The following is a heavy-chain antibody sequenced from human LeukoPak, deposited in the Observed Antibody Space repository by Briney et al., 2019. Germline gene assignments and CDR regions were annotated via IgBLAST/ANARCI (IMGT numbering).Heavy chain of an antibody. D-gene: IGHD4-23*01. CDR3: ARDFGGNSDY. J-gene: IGHJ4*02. Sequence: GGSLRLSCAAFGFTVSSYWMHWVRQAPGKGLVWVSRINRDGRTISYAGSVKGRFTISRDNAKNTLNLQMNRLRSEDTAVYYYARDFGGNSDYWGQGTLVTVSS. CDR1: GFTVSSYW. CDR2: INRDGRTI. V-gene: IGHV3-74*01.